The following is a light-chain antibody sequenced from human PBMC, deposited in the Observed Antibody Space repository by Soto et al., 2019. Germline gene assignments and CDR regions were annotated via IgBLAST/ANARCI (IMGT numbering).Light chain of an antibody. CDR3: MQALQTRLT. CDR2: LGS. CDR1: QSLLHSNGYNY. Sequence: DIVMTQSPLSLPVTPGEPASISCRSSQSLLHSNGYNYLDWYLQKPGQSPQLLIYLGSNRASGVPDRFSGSGSGTDFTLKISRVEAEDVGVYYCMQALQTRLTFGVGTKVEIK. V-gene: IGKV2-28*01. J-gene: IGKJ4*01.